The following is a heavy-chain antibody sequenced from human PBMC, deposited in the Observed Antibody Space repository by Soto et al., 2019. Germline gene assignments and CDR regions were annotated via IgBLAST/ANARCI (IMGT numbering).Heavy chain of an antibody. V-gene: IGHV3-30*18. CDR1: GFTFSSYG. CDR3: AKDLTRDFWSGYHIFPFDY. D-gene: IGHD3-3*01. J-gene: IGHJ4*02. CDR2: ISYDGSNK. Sequence: QVQLVESGGGVVQPGRSLRLSCAASGFTFSSYGMHWVRQAPGKGLEWVAVISYDGSNKYYADSVKGRFTISRDNSKNTLYLQMNSLRAEDTAVYYCAKDLTRDFWSGYHIFPFDYWGQGTLVTVSS.